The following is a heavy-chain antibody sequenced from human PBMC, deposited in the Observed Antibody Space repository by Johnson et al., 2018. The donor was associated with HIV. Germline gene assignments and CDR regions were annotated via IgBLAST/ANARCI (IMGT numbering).Heavy chain of an antibody. V-gene: IGHV3-30*03. CDR2: ISYDGSNK. D-gene: IGHD5-24*01. Sequence: QVQLVESGGGLVQPGGSLRLSCAASGLTFSNYAMSWVRQGPGKGLEWVAVISYDGSNKYYADSVKGRFTISRDKAKNSLYLQMNSLRAEDTALYYCARDAYNSDACDIWGQGTMVTVSS. CDR3: ARDAYNSDACDI. J-gene: IGHJ3*02. CDR1: GLTFSNYA.